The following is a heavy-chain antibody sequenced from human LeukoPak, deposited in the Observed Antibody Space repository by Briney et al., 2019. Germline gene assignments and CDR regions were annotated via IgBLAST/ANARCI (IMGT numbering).Heavy chain of an antibody. J-gene: IGHJ4*02. CDR2: ISSSSSYI. V-gene: IGHV3-21*01. Sequence: GGSLRLSCAASGFTFSSYSMNWVRQAPGKGLEWVSSISSSSSYIYYADSVKGRFTISRDNAKNSLYLQMNSLRAEDTAVHYCARDPAAINFDYWGQGTLVTVSS. CDR1: GFTFSSYS. D-gene: IGHD5-12*01. CDR3: ARDPAAINFDY.